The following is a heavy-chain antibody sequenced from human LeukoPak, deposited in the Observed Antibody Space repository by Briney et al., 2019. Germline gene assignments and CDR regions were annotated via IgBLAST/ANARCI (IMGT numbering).Heavy chain of an antibody. CDR2: MYYSGNT. V-gene: IGHV4-39*01. CDR1: GGSLSSTTYC. J-gene: IGHJ4*02. CDR3: ARQVYYYDTSGYYYYFDY. Sequence: SETLSLTCTVSGGSLSSTTYCCDWVRHPPGTGPEWLGSMYYSGNTYYNPSLKSRVIISVATSKNQFSLNLRSVTAADTAVYYCARQVYYYDTSGYYYYFDYWGQGTLVTVSS. D-gene: IGHD3-22*01.